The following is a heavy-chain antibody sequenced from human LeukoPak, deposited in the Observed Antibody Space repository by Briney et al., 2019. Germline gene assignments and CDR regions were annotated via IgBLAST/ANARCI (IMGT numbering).Heavy chain of an antibody. V-gene: IGHV3-30*04. J-gene: IGHJ4*02. Sequence: PGGSLRLSCAASGFTFSSYAVHWVRQAPGKGLEWVALISYDGSNKYYADSVKGRFTISRDNSKNTLYLQMNSLRAEDTAVYYCANDGDDYGGTLDYWGQGTLVTVSS. CDR3: ANDGDDYGGTLDY. CDR1: GFTFSSYA. CDR2: ISYDGSNK. D-gene: IGHD4-23*01.